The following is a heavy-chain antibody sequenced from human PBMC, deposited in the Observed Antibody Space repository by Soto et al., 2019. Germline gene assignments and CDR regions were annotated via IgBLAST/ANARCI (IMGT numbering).Heavy chain of an antibody. CDR1: GYTFTKFG. CDR3: ARISLGPAPTDAFDI. Sequence: ASVKVSCKASGYTFTKFGISWVRQSPGQGLEWLGWLSTYREDRNYAQRVQDRVSMTTDTSSSTAYMELRTLISDDTAVYYCARISLGPAPTDAFDIWGQGTMVTVSS. V-gene: IGHV1-18*01. J-gene: IGHJ3*02. D-gene: IGHD1-26*01. CDR2: LSTYREDR.